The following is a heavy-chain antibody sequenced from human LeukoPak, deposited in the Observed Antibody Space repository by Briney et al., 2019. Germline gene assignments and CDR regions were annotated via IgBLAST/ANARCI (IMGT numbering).Heavy chain of an antibody. J-gene: IGHJ3*02. V-gene: IGHV1-69*06. D-gene: IGHD1-26*01. CDR3: ARVDSGSYGGSAFDI. CDR1: GGTFSSYA. CDR2: IIPIFGTA. Sequence: SVKVSCKAFGGTFSSYAISWVRQAPGQGLEWMGGIIPIFGTANYAQKFQGRVTITADKSTSTAYMELSSLRSEDTAVYYCARVDSGSYGGSAFDIWGQGTMVTVSS.